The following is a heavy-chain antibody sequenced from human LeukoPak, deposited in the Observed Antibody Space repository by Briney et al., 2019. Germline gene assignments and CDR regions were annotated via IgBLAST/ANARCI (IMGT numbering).Heavy chain of an antibody. D-gene: IGHD3-3*01. CDR2: ISWNSGSI. V-gene: IGHV3-9*01. Sequence: PGGSLRLSCAASGFTFDDYAMHWVRQAPGKGLEWVSGISWNSGSIGYADSVKGRFTISRDNAKNSLYLQMNSRRAKDTALYYCAKDIWKQPWYFDLWGRGTLVTVSS. CDR1: GFTFDDYA. J-gene: IGHJ2*01. CDR3: AKDIWKQPWYFDL.